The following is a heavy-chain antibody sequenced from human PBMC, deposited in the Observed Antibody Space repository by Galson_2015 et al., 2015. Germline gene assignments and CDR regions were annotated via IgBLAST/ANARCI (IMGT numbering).Heavy chain of an antibody. CDR3: ARRRDYFDN. J-gene: IGHJ4*02. CDR1: GASISSYY. CDR2: IYHSGTT. Sequence: SETLSLTCTVSGASISSYYWSWVRQPPGKGLEWIGYIYHSGTTNYNPFLKSRVTISVDTSKNQFSLKLSSVTAADTAVYYCARRRDYFDNWGQGTLVTVSS. V-gene: IGHV4-59*01.